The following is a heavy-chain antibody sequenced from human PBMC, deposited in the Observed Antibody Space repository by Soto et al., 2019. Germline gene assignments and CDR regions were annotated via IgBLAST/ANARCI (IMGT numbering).Heavy chain of an antibody. CDR1: GGSLNNYA. J-gene: IGHJ4*02. CDR2: IIPLSDTA. Sequence: QTQLVQTGAEVKKPGSSVKVSCRASGGSLNNYALSWVRQAPGQGLEWMGSIIPLSDTAKYAQKFHNRVTITADRSGITAFMELSSLTSEDTAMYYCATEGFGGSYYGHWGQGTLVTVSS. D-gene: IGHD1-26*01. V-gene: IGHV1-69*06. CDR3: ATEGFGGSYYGH.